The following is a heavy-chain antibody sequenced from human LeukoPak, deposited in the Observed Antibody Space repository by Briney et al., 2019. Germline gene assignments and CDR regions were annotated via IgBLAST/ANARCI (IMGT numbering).Heavy chain of an antibody. CDR1: GFTFDDYA. D-gene: IGHD6-19*01. Sequence: GRSLRLSCAASGFTFDDYAMHWVRQAPGKGLEWVSGISWNSGSIGYADSVKGRFTISRDNAKNSLYLQMNSLRAEDMALYYCAKDMYSSGWYALDYWGQGTLVTVSS. V-gene: IGHV3-9*03. J-gene: IGHJ4*02. CDR3: AKDMYSSGWYALDY. CDR2: ISWNSGSI.